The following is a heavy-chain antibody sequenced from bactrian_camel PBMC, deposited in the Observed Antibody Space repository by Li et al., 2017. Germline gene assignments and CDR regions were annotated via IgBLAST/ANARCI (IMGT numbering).Heavy chain of an antibody. Sequence: QLVESGGGSLQAGGSLSLSCLAPGNTASNNCMGWFRQPPGKEREGVAVDNMHGPHYANSVKGRFIISQDNAQNTLYIQMNSLEPEDTAMYYCAAGDGRTSISNYRYCDLAAVTFGSWGQGTQVTVS. CDR2: DNMHGP. D-gene: IGHD4*01. J-gene: IGHJ6*01. V-gene: IGHV3S53*01. CDR1: GNTASNNC. CDR3: AAGDGRTSISNYRYCDLAAVTFGS.